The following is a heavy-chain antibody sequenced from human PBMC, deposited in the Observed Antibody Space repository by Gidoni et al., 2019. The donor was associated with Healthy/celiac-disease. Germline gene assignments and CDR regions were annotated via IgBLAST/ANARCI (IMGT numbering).Heavy chain of an antibody. CDR3: TTEHNYGDFLEWLSTFDY. CDR1: GFTFSNAW. Sequence: EVQLVESGGGLVKPGGSLRLSCAASGFTFSNAWMRWVRQAPGKGLEWVGRIKSKTDGGTSDYAAPVKGRFTISRDDSKNTLYLQMNSLKTEDTAVYYCTTEHNYGDFLEWLSTFDYWGQGTLVTVSS. V-gene: IGHV3-15*01. J-gene: IGHJ4*02. D-gene: IGHD3-3*01. CDR2: IKSKTDGGTS.